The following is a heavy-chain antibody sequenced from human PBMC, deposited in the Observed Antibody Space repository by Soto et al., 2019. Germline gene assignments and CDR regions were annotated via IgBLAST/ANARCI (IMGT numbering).Heavy chain of an antibody. D-gene: IGHD1-26*01. CDR3: AKGFIVAATTPEFGY. V-gene: IGHV3-11*01. CDR2: ISSSSRTT. CDR1: GFTLSDYY. Sequence: GGSLRLSCGASGFTLSDYYMTWIRQVPGKGLEWISYISSSSRTTFYADSVKGRFTISRDNSKNSLYLQMNSLRAEDTAVYYCAKGFIVAATTPEFGYWGQGTLVTVSS. J-gene: IGHJ4*02.